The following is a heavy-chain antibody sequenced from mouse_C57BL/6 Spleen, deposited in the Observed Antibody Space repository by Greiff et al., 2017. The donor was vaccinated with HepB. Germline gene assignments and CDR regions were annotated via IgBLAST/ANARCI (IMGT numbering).Heavy chain of an antibody. Sequence: EVQRVESGGGLVQPGGSLSLSCAASGFTFTDYYMSWVRQPPGKALEWLGFIRNKANGYTTEYSASVKGRFTISRDNSQSILYLQMNALRAEDSATYYCARSGDSNYVGYFDVWGTGTTVTVSS. CDR1: GFTFTDYY. D-gene: IGHD2-5*01. V-gene: IGHV7-3*01. CDR2: IRNKANGYTT. CDR3: ARSGDSNYVGYFDV. J-gene: IGHJ1*03.